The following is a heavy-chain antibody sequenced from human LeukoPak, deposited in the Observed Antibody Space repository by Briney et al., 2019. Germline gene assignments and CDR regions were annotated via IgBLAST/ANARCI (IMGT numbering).Heavy chain of an antibody. D-gene: IGHD1-14*01. V-gene: IGHV3-30*18. Sequence: PGGSLRLSCAASGFTFSSYGMHWVRQAPGKGLEWVAVISYDGSNKYYADSVKGRFTISRDNSKNTLYLQMNSLGAEDTAVYYCAKDLHPLNHVPGDYWGQGTLVTVSS. CDR3: AKDLHPLNHVPGDY. CDR1: GFTFSSYG. J-gene: IGHJ4*02. CDR2: ISYDGSNK.